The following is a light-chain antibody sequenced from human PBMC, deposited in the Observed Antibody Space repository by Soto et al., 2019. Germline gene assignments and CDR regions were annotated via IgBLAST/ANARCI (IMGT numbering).Light chain of an antibody. Sequence: QSALTQPPSASGSPGQSVTISCTGTSSDVGGYNYVSWYQQHPGKAPKLMIYEVSKRPSGVPARFSGSKSGNTASPTAAVLHSADEADYYCSSYAGSNNLVFCGGTKLTV. CDR3: SSYAGSNNLV. CDR1: SSDVGGYNY. CDR2: EVS. J-gene: IGLJ2*01. V-gene: IGLV2-8*01.